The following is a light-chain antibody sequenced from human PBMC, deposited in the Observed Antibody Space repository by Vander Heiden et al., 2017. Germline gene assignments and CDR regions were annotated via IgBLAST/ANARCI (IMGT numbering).Light chain of an antibody. J-gene: IGKJ3*01. CDR3: HQRSTWLFT. V-gene: IGKV3-11*01. Sequence: EIVLTQSLATLSLSPGGRATLSCRARPSVSSNLAWYQQKPGQAPRLLLCDASNRATGIPARFGGSGSGTDFTLTITSLEPEDFAVSYCHQRSTWLFTFGPGTKVDIK. CDR1: PSVSSN. CDR2: DAS.